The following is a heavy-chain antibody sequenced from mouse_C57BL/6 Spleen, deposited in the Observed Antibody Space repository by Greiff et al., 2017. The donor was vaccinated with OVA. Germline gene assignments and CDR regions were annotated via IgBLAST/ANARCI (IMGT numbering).Heavy chain of an antibody. CDR2: INPSNGGT. CDR3: ATYYGYSYWYFDV. Sequence: VQLQQPGTDLVKPGASVKLSCKASGYTFTSYWMHWVKQRPGQGLEWIGNINPSNGGTNYNEKFKSKATLTVDKSSSTAYMQLSSLTSEDSAVYYCATYYGYSYWYFDVWGTGTTVTVSS. J-gene: IGHJ1*03. CDR1: GYTFTSYW. D-gene: IGHD2-2*01. V-gene: IGHV1-53*01.